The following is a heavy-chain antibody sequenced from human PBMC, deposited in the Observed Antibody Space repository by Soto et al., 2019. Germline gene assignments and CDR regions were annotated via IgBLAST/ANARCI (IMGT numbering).Heavy chain of an antibody. V-gene: IGHV3-72*01. CDR3: ARGHNGFDV. Sequence: GSLRLSCAASVFTLTDHYMDWVRQAPGKGLEWVGRSRNKGHSYSTEYAASVKGRFTISRGDSQYSLFLQMNSLKSEDTGVYYCARGHNGFDVWGQGTTVTVSS. CDR1: VFTLTDHY. J-gene: IGHJ6*02. CDR2: SRNKGHSYST.